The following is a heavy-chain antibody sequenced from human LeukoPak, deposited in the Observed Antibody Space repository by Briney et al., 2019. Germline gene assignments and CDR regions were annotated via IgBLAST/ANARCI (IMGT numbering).Heavy chain of an antibody. Sequence: GGSLRLSCAASGFTFSRFAMSWVRQAPGMGLEWVSGISGSDGSTYYADSVKGRFTISRDNSKNTLYVQMNSLGAEDTAVYYCAKDRFGAAAGYDAYDIWGQGTMVPVSS. D-gene: IGHD6-13*01. CDR3: AKDRFGAAAGYDAYDI. CDR1: GFTFSRFA. V-gene: IGHV3-23*01. J-gene: IGHJ3*02. CDR2: ISGSDGST.